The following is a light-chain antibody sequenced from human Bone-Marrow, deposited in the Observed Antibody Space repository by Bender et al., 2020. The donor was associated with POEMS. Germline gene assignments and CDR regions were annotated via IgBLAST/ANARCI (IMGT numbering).Light chain of an antibody. V-gene: IGLV1-44*01. CDR3: AAWDDSLNGPV. CDR1: SSNIGTNP. Sequence: QSVLTQPPSASGTPGQRVTISCSGSSSNIGTNPVNWYQQLPGTAPKLLIYINNQRPSGVPDRFSSSKSGTSASLAISGLQSEDEADYYCAAWDDSLNGPVFGGGTKVTVL. CDR2: INN. J-gene: IGLJ3*02.